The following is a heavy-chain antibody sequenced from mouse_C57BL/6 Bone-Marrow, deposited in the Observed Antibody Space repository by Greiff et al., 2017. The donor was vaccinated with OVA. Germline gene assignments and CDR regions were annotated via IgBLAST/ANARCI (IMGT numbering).Heavy chain of an antibody. CDR2: IYPRSGNT. CDR1: GYTFTSYG. J-gene: IGHJ1*03. V-gene: IGHV1-81*01. CDR3: AREVITTVVEDWYFDV. Sequence: VQLQQSGAELARPGASVKLSCKASGYTFTSYGISWVKQRTGQGLEWIGEIYPRSGNTYYNEKFKGKATLTADKSSSTAYMELRSLTSEDSAVYVCAREVITTVVEDWYFDVWGTGTTVTVSS. D-gene: IGHD1-1*01.